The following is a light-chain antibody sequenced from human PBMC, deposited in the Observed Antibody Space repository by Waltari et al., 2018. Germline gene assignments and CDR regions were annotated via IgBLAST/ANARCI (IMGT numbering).Light chain of an antibody. CDR3: QVWDANTDPGV. V-gene: IGLV3-21*01. CDR1: NIESKS. Sequence: SYVLTQPPSVSVAPGETARLTCGGNNIESKSVHWYRQRPGQAPVLVISYDSDRPSGMLGRLSGSNLGNTATLTIGRVEAGDEADYYWQVWDANTDPGVFGTGTEVTVL. CDR2: YDS. J-gene: IGLJ1*01.